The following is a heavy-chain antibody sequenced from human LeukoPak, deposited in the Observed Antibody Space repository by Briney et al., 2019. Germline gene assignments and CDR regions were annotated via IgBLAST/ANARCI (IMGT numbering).Heavy chain of an antibody. D-gene: IGHD3-10*01. Sequence: SETLSLTCTVSGDSISNYYWSWIRQPAWKGLEWIGSIYTSGSTNYNPSLKSRVTMSVDTSKNQFSLKLSSVTAADTAVYYCARVSLVRGAPDYYFDYWGQGTLVTVSS. J-gene: IGHJ4*02. CDR3: ARVSLVRGAPDYYFDY. V-gene: IGHV4-4*07. CDR2: IYTSGST. CDR1: GDSISNYY.